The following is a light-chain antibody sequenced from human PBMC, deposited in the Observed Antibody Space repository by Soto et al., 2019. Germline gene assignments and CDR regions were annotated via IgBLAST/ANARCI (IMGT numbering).Light chain of an antibody. CDR2: VVS. Sequence: DIQMTPSPPSLSASVGDRVTITCRASQNIDNKLNWYQQKPGKAPKLLIYVVSHLQGGVPSRFSGSGSGTDFTLAISSLQPEDVATYYCQQSYSTPFPFGPGTKVDVK. V-gene: IGKV1-39*01. CDR1: QNIDNK. CDR3: QQSYSTPFP. J-gene: IGKJ3*01.